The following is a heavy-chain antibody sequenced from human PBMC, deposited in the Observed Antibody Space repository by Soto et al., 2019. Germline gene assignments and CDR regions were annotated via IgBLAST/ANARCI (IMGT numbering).Heavy chain of an antibody. CDR1: GDSMTRSVW. V-gene: IGHV4-4*02. CDR3: ARGMGSPHWFDP. D-gene: IGHD2-15*01. J-gene: IGHJ5*02. CDR2: VFHTGNT. Sequence: SETLSRTCTVSGDSMTRSVWWTWVRHPPGKGLEWIGDVFHTGNTNYNPSLKSRVTISVDTSKTQFSLKLSSVTAADTAVYYCARGMGSPHWFDPWGQGTLVTVSS.